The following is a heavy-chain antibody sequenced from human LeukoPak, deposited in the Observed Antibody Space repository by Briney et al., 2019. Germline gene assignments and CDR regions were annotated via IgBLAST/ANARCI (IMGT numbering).Heavy chain of an antibody. CDR1: GFTFSSYA. D-gene: IGHD2/OR15-2a*01. CDR3: AREGPRGNSQFDY. J-gene: IGHJ4*02. CDR2: ISGSGGST. Sequence: RGGSLRLSCAASGFTFSSYAMSWVRQAPGKGLEWVSAISGSGGSTYYADSVKGQFTISRDNSKNTLYLQMNSLRAEDTAVYYCAREGPRGNSQFDYWGQGTLVTVSS. V-gene: IGHV3-23*01.